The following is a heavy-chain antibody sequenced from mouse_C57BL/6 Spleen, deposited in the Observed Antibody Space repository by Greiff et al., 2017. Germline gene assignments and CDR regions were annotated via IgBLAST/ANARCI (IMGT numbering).Heavy chain of an antibody. CDR3: ARIGTGYYFDY. D-gene: IGHD4-1*01. CDR1: GFSLSTFGMG. V-gene: IGHV8-8*01. Sequence: QVQLKESGPGILQPSQTLSLTCSFSGFSLSTFGMGVGWIRQPSGKGLEWLARIWWDDDKYYNPALKSLLTFSKDTSKNQVFLKIANVDTAVYATYCCARIGTGYYFDYWGQGTTVTVSS. CDR2: IWWDDDK. J-gene: IGHJ2*01.